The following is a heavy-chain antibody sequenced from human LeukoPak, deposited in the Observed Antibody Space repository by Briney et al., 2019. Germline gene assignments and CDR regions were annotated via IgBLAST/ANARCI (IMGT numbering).Heavy chain of an antibody. Sequence: GASVKVSCKASGYTFTSYAMNWVRQAPGQGLEWMGWINTNTGNPTYAQGFTGRFVFSLDTSVSTAYLQISSLKAEDTAVYYCARFGGSHYDSSGYSSFDYWGQGTLVTVSS. CDR1: GYTFTSYA. CDR2: INTNTGNP. D-gene: IGHD3-22*01. J-gene: IGHJ4*02. V-gene: IGHV7-4-1*02. CDR3: ARFGGSHYDSSGYSSFDY.